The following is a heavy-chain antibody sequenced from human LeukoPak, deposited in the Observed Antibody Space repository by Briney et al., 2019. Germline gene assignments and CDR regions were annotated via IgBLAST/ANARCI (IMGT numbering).Heavy chain of an antibody. Sequence: SETLSLTCAVYGGSFSGYYWSWIRQPPGKGLEWTGEINHSGSTNYNPSLKSRVTISVDTSKNQFSLKLSSVTAADTAVYYCAISSSGYYYDAFDIWGQGTMVTVSS. V-gene: IGHV4-34*01. CDR3: AISSSGYYYDAFDI. J-gene: IGHJ3*02. CDR2: INHSGST. D-gene: IGHD3-22*01. CDR1: GGSFSGYY.